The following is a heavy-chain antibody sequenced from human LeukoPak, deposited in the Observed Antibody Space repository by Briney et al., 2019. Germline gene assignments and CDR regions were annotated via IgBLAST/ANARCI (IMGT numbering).Heavy chain of an antibody. D-gene: IGHD3-10*01. CDR2: IKQDGSEK. J-gene: IGHJ3*02. CDR3: ARGGMVRRVMGAFDI. Sequence: GGSLRLSCAASGFTFSNYWMSWVRQAPGKGLEWVANIKQDGSEKYYVDSVKGRFTVSRDNAKNSLYLQMNSLRAEDTAVFYCARGGMVRRVMGAFDIWGQGTLVTISS. CDR1: GFTFSNYW. V-gene: IGHV3-7*01.